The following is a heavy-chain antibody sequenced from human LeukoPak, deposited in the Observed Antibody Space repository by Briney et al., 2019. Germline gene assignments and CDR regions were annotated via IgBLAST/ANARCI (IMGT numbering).Heavy chain of an antibody. CDR1: GYSFTSYG. CDR2: ISPFNANT. D-gene: IGHD4-17*01. CDR3: ARQGGQLFYYGDTVFSR. J-gene: IGHJ4*02. V-gene: IGHV1-18*01. Sequence: ASLKVSCKAFGYSFTSYGITWVRQAPGKGLEWMGWISPFNANTNYAQKFQGRVSLTTDTSTNTTYMELKSLRSDDTAVYYCARQGGQLFYYGDTVFSRWGQGTLVTVSS.